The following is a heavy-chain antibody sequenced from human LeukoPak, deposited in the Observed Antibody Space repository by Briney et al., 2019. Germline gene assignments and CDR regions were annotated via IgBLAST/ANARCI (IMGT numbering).Heavy chain of an antibody. CDR3: ATFSYGGAEEDFDY. J-gene: IGHJ4*02. Sequence: GSSAKVSCPASGCTFTSYGIRWVGPPAGHGREWMGWIRTYNGNKKSEQKYKRRVTMTTDTSRSTAYMELRSLTSDDTAEYYCATFSYGGAEEDFDYWGRGTLVTVSS. D-gene: IGHD2-21*01. CDR2: IRTYNGNK. V-gene: IGHV1-18*01. CDR1: GCTFTSYG.